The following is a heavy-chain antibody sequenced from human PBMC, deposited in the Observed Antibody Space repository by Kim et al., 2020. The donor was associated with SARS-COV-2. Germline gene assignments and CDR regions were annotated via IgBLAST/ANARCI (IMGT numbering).Heavy chain of an antibody. Sequence: ASVKVSCKASGYTFTSYGISWVRQAPGQGLEWMGWISAYNGNTNYAQKLQGRVTMTTDTSTSTAYMDLRSLRSDDTAVYYCARDRRYSGYDFDTFDSLGEGTLVTVSS. CDR1: GYTFTSYG. V-gene: IGHV1-18*01. CDR3: ARDRRYSGYDFDTFDS. CDR2: ISAYNGNT. D-gene: IGHD5-12*01. J-gene: IGHJ4*02.